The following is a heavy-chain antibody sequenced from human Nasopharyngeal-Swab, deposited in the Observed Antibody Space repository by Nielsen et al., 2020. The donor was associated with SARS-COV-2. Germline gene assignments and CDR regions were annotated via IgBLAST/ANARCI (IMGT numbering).Heavy chain of an antibody. V-gene: IGHV3-7*05. CDR3: ARGGYCSSTSCYFGIQNRVDY. CDR1: GFTFSSYW. Sequence: GESLKISCAASGFTFSSYWMSWVRQAPGKGLEWVANIKQDGSEKYYVDSVKGRFTISRDNAKNSLYLQMNSLRAEDTAVYYCARGGYCSSTSCYFGIQNRVDYWGQGTLVT. CDR2: IKQDGSEK. J-gene: IGHJ4*02. D-gene: IGHD2-2*01.